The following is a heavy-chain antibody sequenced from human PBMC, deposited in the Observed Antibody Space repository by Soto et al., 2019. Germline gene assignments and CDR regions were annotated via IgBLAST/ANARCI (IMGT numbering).Heavy chain of an antibody. CDR1: GFTADDYA. V-gene: IGHV3-9*02. D-gene: IGHD4-17*01. CDR2: ISSNSDTI. Sequence: EVQLVESGGGLVQPGRSLRLSCVASGFTADDYAMHWVRQAAGKGLEWVSGISSNSDTIDYADSVKGRFTISRDNAKNCLFLRMTSLRPEDTALYYCAKDMKWGGMTTIHYFDSWGQGTRVTVSS. CDR3: AKDMKWGGMTTIHYFDS. J-gene: IGHJ4*02.